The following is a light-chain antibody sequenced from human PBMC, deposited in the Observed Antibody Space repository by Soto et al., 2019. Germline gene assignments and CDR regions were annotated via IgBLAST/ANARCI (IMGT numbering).Light chain of an antibody. V-gene: IGKV1-12*01. CDR2: GAS. J-gene: IGKJ5*01. CDR1: QGISTW. Sequence: EIHMTQSPSSFSASVIDIVTIAFLASQGISTWLAWYQQKAGKAPNLLIYGASNLHSGVPSRFSGSGSGTNFTLTISSLQPQDFATYYCQQANSFPITFGQGTRLEIK. CDR3: QQANSFPIT.